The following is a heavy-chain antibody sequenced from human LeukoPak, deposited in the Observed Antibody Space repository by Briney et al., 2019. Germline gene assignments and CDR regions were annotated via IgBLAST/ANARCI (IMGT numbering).Heavy chain of an antibody. Sequence: SETLSLTCSVSGDSISSGYFWGWIRQPPGKGLEWVGSIYHSGISYYNPSLKSRVTISVDTSKNQFSLKLSSVTAADTAVYYCARDLSNHDCYYYYMDVWGKGTTVTVSS. CDR1: GDSISSGYF. CDR3: ARDLSNHDCYYYYMDV. CDR2: IYHSGIS. D-gene: IGHD1-14*01. J-gene: IGHJ6*03. V-gene: IGHV4-38-2*02.